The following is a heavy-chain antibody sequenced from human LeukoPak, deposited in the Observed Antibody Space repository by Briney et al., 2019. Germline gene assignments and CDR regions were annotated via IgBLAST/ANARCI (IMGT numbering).Heavy chain of an antibody. Sequence: ASVKVSCKASGYTFTSYGISWVRQAPGQGLEWMGWISAYNGNTNYAQKLQGRVTMTTDTSTSTAYMELRSLRSDDTAVYYCAANYCSSTSCYTSDWFDPWGQGTLVTVSS. CDR2: ISAYNGNT. CDR1: GYTFTSYG. D-gene: IGHD2-2*02. J-gene: IGHJ5*02. CDR3: AANYCSSTSCYTSDWFDP. V-gene: IGHV1-18*04.